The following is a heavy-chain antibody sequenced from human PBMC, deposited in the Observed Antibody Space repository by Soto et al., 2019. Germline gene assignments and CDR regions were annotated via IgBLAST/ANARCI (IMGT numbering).Heavy chain of an antibody. CDR3: ARDRYTWAAAGSYYYYGMDV. J-gene: IGHJ6*02. V-gene: IGHV4-61*01. D-gene: IGHD6-13*01. Sequence: SETLSLTCTVSGGSVSSGSYYWSWIRQPPGKGLEWIGYIYYSGSTNYNPSLKSRVTISVDTSKNQFSLKLSSVTAADTAVYYCARDRYTWAAAGSYYYYGMDVWGQGTTVTVSS. CDR1: GGSVSSGSYY. CDR2: IYYSGST.